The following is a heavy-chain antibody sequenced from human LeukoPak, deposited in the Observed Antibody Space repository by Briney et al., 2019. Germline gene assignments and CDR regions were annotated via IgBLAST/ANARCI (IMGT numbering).Heavy chain of an antibody. CDR3: ARAPRGKIGTYYMDL. CDR2: IYYSGST. D-gene: IGHD1-1*01. Sequence: PGGSLRLSCAASGFTFSNAWMSWIRQPPGKGLEWIGYIYYSGSTNYNPSLKSRVTISVDTSKNQFSLKLNSVTAADTAVYYCARAPRGKIGTYYMDLWGKGTTVTISS. CDR1: GFTFSNAW. V-gene: IGHV4-59*01. J-gene: IGHJ6*03.